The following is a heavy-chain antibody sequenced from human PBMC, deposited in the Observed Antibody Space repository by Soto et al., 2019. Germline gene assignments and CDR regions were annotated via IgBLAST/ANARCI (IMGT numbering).Heavy chain of an antibody. CDR1: GFTFSSYA. J-gene: IGHJ4*02. Sequence: QVKLVESGGGVVQPGRSLRLSCAASGFTFSSYAMHWVRQAPGKGLEWVAVISYDGSNKYYADSVKGRFTISRDNSKNTLYLQMNSLRAEDTAVYYCARGYSSGWYELDYWGQGTLVTVSS. CDR3: ARGYSSGWYELDY. V-gene: IGHV3-30-3*01. D-gene: IGHD6-19*01. CDR2: ISYDGSNK.